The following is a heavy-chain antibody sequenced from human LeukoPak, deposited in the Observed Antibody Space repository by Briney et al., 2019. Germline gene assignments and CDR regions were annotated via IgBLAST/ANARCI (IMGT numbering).Heavy chain of an antibody. Sequence: GGSLRLSCAASGFTFNNYAMSWVRQAPGKGLEWVSAISGSGGTTYYADSVKGRFTISRDNSKNTLYLQMNSLRAEDTAVYHCAKDGTSGGAFDIWGQGTMVTVSS. CDR3: AKDGTSGGAFDI. CDR1: GFTFNNYA. CDR2: ISGSGGTT. D-gene: IGHD2-2*01. V-gene: IGHV3-23*01. J-gene: IGHJ3*02.